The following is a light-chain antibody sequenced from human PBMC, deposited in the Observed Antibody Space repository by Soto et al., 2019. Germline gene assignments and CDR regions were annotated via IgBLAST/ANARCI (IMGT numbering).Light chain of an antibody. CDR2: GAS. V-gene: IGKV3-20*01. CDR1: QTVSSSY. CDR3: QQYGSSLFYN. Sequence: EIVLTQSPGTLSLSPGERATLSCRASQTVSSSYLAWYQQKPGQAPRLLISGASSRATGIPDRFSGSGSGTDFILIISRLAPEDSAVYYCQQYGSSLFYNFGQGTKLEIK. J-gene: IGKJ2*01.